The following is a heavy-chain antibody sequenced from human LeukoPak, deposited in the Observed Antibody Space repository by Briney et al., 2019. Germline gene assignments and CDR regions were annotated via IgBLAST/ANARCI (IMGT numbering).Heavy chain of an antibody. CDR1: GFTFDDYA. J-gene: IGHJ3*02. V-gene: IGHV3-9*01. Sequence: GGSLRLSCAASGFTFDDYAMHWVRQAPGKGLEWVSGISWNSGSIGYADSVKGRFTISRDNAKNSLYLQMSSLRAEDTALYYCAKGLYGDYTSAFDIWGQGTMVTVSS. CDR2: ISWNSGSI. D-gene: IGHD4-17*01. CDR3: AKGLYGDYTSAFDI.